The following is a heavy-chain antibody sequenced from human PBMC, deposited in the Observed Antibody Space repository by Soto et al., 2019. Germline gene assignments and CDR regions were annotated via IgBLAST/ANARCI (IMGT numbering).Heavy chain of an antibody. CDR2: ISSSSRTI. CDR3: AREWDGDGYNSGWFDP. V-gene: IGHV3-48*01. CDR1: GFTFSSYS. Sequence: GGSLRLSCAVPGFTFSSYSMNWVRQAPGKGLEWVSYISSSSRTIYCADSVKGRFTISRDNAKNSLYLQMNSLRAEDTAVYYCAREWDGDGYNSGWFDPWGQGT. D-gene: IGHD5-12*01. J-gene: IGHJ5*02.